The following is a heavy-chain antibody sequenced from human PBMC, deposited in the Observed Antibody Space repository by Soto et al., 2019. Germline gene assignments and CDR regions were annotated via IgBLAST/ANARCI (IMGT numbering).Heavy chain of an antibody. CDR2: ISGGGDAT. CDR1: GFSFSSYA. V-gene: IGHV3-23*01. CDR3: ANSPSVEWRQH. D-gene: IGHD2-8*01. J-gene: IGHJ1*01. Sequence: EVQLLESGGGLVQPGGSLRLSCVVSGFSFSSYAMSWVRQAPGKGLEWVSGISGGGDATYFADYVKARFSISRDNSKNTLFLEISSLRVEDTAVYYCANSPSVEWRQHWGQGTLVVVSS.